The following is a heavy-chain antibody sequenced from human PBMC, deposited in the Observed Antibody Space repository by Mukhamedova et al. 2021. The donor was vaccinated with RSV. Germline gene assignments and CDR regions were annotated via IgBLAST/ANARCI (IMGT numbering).Heavy chain of an antibody. D-gene: IGHD6-13*01. CDR3: ARQSSSWYA. V-gene: IGHV4-59*08. CDR2: IYYSGST. Sequence: WSWIRQPPGKGVEWIGYIYYSGSTNYNPSLKSRVTREGEKXKNQFCLKWSDVTEADTDVYYLARQSSSWYAWGQGTLVTVSS. J-gene: IGHJ5*02.